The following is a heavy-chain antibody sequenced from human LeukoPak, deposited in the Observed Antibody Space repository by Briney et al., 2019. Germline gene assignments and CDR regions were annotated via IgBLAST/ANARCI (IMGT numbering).Heavy chain of an antibody. CDR3: ARSSYSSSSSV. CDR1: GFPFSGAW. CDR2: INSDGSEG. V-gene: IGHV3-7*03. J-gene: IGHJ3*01. D-gene: IGHD6-6*01. Sequence: GSLRLSCAVSGFPFSGAWMSWSRQAPGKGLEWVASINSDGSEGYYADVVKGRFTISRDNAKNSLYLQINSLRAEDTAVYYCARSSYSSSSSVWGQGTMVTVSS.